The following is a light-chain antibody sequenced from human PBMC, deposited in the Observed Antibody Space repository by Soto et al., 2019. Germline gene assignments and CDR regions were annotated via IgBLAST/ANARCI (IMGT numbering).Light chain of an antibody. J-gene: IGKJ4*01. V-gene: IGKV3-15*01. CDR2: GAS. Sequence: EIVMTPSPATLSVSPGERATLSFRASQSVSSNLAWYQQTPGQAPRLLIYGASTRATGIPARFSGSGSGTEFTLTISSLQSEDFAVYYCQQYNNWPPLTFGGGTKVDIK. CDR1: QSVSSN. CDR3: QQYNNWPPLT.